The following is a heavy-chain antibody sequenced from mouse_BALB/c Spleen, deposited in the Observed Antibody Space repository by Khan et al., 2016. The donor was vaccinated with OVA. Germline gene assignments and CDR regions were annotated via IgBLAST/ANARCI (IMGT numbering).Heavy chain of an antibody. D-gene: IGHD2-14*01. J-gene: IGHJ4*01. Sequence: QIQLVQSGPELKKPGETVRISCKASGYTFTTAGIQWVQKMPGKGLKWIGWINTHSGVPKYAEDFKGRFAFSLEISVSTAYLQITNLKNEDTATYFCATGGAAYDRNDGGAMEYWGQGTSVTVSS. CDR1: GYTFTTAG. CDR3: ATGGAAYDRNDGGAMEY. CDR2: INTHSGVP. V-gene: IGHV9-4*02.